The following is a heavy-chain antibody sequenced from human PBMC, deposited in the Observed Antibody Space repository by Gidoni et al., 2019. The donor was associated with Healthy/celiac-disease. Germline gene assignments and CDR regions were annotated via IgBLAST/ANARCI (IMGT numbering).Heavy chain of an antibody. Sequence: EVQLVESGGGLVKPGGSLRLSCAASGFTFSSYSMNWVRQAPGKGREWVSSISSSSSYIYYADSVKGRFTISRDNAKNSLYLQMNSLRAEDTAVYYCARAPYYYDSSGYYSAWGQGTLVTVSS. CDR2: ISSSSSYI. V-gene: IGHV3-21*01. D-gene: IGHD3-22*01. CDR3: ARAPYYYDSSGYYSA. J-gene: IGHJ5*02. CDR1: GFTFSSYS.